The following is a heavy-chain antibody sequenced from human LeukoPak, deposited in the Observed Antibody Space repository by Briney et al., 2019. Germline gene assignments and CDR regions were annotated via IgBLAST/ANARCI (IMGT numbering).Heavy chain of an antibody. V-gene: IGHV1-69*01. J-gene: IGHJ4*02. CDR1: GGTFSSYA. D-gene: IGHD3-10*01. CDR3: ARALLWFGEFDY. CDR2: IIPIFGTA. Sequence: SVKVSCKASGGTFSSYAISWVRQAPGQGLEWMGGIIPIFGTANYAQKFQGRVTITADESTSTAYMELSGLRSEDTAVYYCARALLWFGEFDYWGQGTLVTVSS.